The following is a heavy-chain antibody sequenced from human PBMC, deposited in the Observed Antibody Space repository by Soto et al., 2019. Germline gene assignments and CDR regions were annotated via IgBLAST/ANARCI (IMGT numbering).Heavy chain of an antibody. CDR2: ISTYKGNT. CDR1: GYTFTSYG. J-gene: IGHJ4*02. Sequence: QVQLVQSGTEVKKPGASVKVSCKASGYTFTSYGISWLRQAPGQGLEWMGWISTYKGNTNYAQKLPGRVPMTTDTSTNTAYMELRSLRSDGTAVYYCARAVRYCSGGSCYSWYYFDYWGQGTQVTVSS. D-gene: IGHD2-15*01. V-gene: IGHV1-18*01. CDR3: ARAVRYCSGGSCYSWYYFDY.